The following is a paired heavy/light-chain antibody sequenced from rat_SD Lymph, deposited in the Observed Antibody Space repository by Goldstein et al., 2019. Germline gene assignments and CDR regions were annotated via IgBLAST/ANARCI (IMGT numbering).Heavy chain of an antibody. D-gene: IGHD1-12*03. CDR2: INPNSGYT. CDR3: TLGSIAAIWEYYDGYWNWFAY. Sequence: QVNLLQSRAALVKPGASVKLSCKASGYTFTDYYIHWVKQSHGKSLEWIGYINPNSGYTNYNEKFKSKATLTVDKSTNTAYMELSRLTSEDSATYYCTLGSIAAIWEYYDGYWNWFAYWGQGTLVTVSS. V-gene: IGHV1-38*01. J-gene: IGHJ3*01. CDR1: GYTFTDYY.
Light chain of an antibody. CDR1: QDIGNW. J-gene: IGKJ5*01. CDR2: SAT. Sequence: DIQMTQSPASLSASLEEIVTITCQASQDIGNWLAWYQQKPGKSPQLLIHSATSLADGIPSRFSGSRSGTQYSLKISRLQVEDTGIYYCLQRYSNPLTFGSGTKLEIK. V-gene: IGKV12S20*01. CDR3: LQRYSNPLT.